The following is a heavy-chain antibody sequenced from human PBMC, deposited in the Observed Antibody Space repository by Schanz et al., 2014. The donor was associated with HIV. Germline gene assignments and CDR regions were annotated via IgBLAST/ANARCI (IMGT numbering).Heavy chain of an antibody. Sequence: QVQLVQSGAEMKKPGASVRVSCKASGYTFIKYDISWVRQAPGQGLEWMGWMNTNRGNAGFAQNFQGRVTLTRDTSITTAYRELTSLRPEAKAVYYCARRRGWGSYRYFPYGLDVWGQGTPVTVSS. J-gene: IGHJ6*02. CDR3: ARRRGWGSYRYFPYGLDV. CDR2: MNTNRGNA. CDR1: GYTFIKYD. V-gene: IGHV1-8*01. D-gene: IGHD3-16*02.